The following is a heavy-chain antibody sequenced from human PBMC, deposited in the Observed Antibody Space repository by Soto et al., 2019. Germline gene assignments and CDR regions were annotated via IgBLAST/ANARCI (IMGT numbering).Heavy chain of an antibody. J-gene: IGHJ4*02. CDR1: GFTLNTYS. V-gene: IGHV3-30-3*01. CDR2: VSFDGVNK. CDR3: TRDPDLIEAAGNYFDY. D-gene: IGHD6-13*01. Sequence: GGSLRLSCSVSGFTLNTYSMHWVRQAPGKGLEWVAVVSFDGVNKHYRDSVKGRFTISRDIAKNMLYLQMTSLRLEDTALYYCTRDPDLIEAAGNYFDYWGQGTLVTVSS.